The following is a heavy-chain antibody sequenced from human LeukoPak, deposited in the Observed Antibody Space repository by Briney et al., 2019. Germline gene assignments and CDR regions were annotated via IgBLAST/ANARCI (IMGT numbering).Heavy chain of an antibody. CDR3: ARQGAGASHYDDTGLPRGAFDV. V-gene: IGHV5-51*01. Sequence: GESLKISCKVSGYRFTNYWIAWVRQMPGKGLDFMGIILPDGSDTRYNPSFRGQVTISVDKPINTAYLQWNSLKASDTAIYYCARQGAGASHYDDTGLPRGAFDVWGQGTRLTVSS. CDR1: GYRFTNYW. D-gene: IGHD3-22*01. CDR2: ILPDGSDT. J-gene: IGHJ3*01.